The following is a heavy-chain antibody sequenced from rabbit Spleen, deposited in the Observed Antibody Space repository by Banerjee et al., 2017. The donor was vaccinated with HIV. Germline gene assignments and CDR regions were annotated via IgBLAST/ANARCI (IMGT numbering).Heavy chain of an antibody. D-gene: IGHD1-1*01. Sequence: QSLEESGGDLVKPGASLTLTCTASGVSFSGDSYMCWVRQAPGKGLEWIACIDAGSSGFTYFASWAKGRFTISKTSSTTVTLRMTSLTAADRAAYFCARDLVGVIGWNFYLWGPGTLVTVS. V-gene: IGHV1S40*01. CDR2: IDAGSSGFT. CDR3: ARDLVGVIGWNFYL. J-gene: IGHJ4*01. CDR1: GVSFSGDSY.